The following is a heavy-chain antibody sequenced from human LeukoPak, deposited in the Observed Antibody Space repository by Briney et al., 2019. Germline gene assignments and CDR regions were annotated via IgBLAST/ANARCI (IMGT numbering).Heavy chain of an antibody. CDR1: GGSFSGYY. Sequence: SENLSLTCAVYGGSFSGYYWSWIRQPPGKGLEWIGEINHSGSTNYNPSLKSRVTISVDTSKNQFSLKLSSVTAADTAVYYCARGRDIVVVPAAGGGMDVWGQGTTVTVSS. V-gene: IGHV4-34*01. CDR3: ARGRDIVVVPAAGGGMDV. D-gene: IGHD2-2*01. J-gene: IGHJ6*02. CDR2: INHSGST.